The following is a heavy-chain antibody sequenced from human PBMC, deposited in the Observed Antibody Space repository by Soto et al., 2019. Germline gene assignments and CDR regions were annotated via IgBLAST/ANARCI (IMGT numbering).Heavy chain of an antibody. CDR1: GGTFSSYA. V-gene: IGHV1-69*12. J-gene: IGHJ5*02. Sequence: QVQLVQSGAEVKKPGSSVKVSCKASGGTFSSYAISWVRQAPGQGLEWMGGIIPIFGTANYAQKFQGRVTITADESTSTVYMELTSLSSEDTAVYYCARDRTFDCSGGSCYGTPSWFDPWGQGTLVTVSS. D-gene: IGHD2-15*01. CDR2: IIPIFGTA. CDR3: ARDRTFDCSGGSCYGTPSWFDP.